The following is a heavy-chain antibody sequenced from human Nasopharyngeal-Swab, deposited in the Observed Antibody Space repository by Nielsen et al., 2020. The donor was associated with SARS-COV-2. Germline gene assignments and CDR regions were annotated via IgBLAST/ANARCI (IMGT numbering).Heavy chain of an antibody. D-gene: IGHD6-19*01. V-gene: IGHV3-23*01. Sequence: GRQAPGKGLEWVSGISGSYGSTYYADSVKGRFTISRDNSKNTLYLQMNSLRAEDTAVYYCAKRSIAVARDHFDYWGQGTLVTVSS. CDR2: ISGSYGST. CDR3: AKRSIAVARDHFDY. J-gene: IGHJ4*02.